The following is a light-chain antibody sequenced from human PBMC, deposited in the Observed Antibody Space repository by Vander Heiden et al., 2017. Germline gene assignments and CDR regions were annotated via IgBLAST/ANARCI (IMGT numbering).Light chain of an antibody. Sequence: EIVFRQSPGPLSLSPGERAPPSCRASQSISSSYLAWYQQKPGQAPRLLIHGTSSRATGIPDRFSGSGSGTDFTLTITRLEPEDFAVYYCQQYSSSPLTFGQGTKLEIK. CDR2: GTS. CDR1: QSISSSY. J-gene: IGKJ2*01. CDR3: QQYSSSPLT. V-gene: IGKV3-20*01.